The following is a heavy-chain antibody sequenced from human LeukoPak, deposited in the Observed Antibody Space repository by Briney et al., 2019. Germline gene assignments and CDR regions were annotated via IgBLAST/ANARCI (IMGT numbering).Heavy chain of an antibody. D-gene: IGHD6-19*01. CDR2: ISAYNGNT. J-gene: IGHJ5*02. Sequence: ASVKVSCRASGYTFTSYGISWVRQAPGQGLEWMGWISAYNGNTNYAQKLQGRVTMTTDTSTSTAYMELRSLRSDDTAVYYCATARMVQYSSGWYQPWGQGTLVTVSS. CDR1: GYTFTSYG. V-gene: IGHV1-18*01. CDR3: ATARMVQYSSGWYQP.